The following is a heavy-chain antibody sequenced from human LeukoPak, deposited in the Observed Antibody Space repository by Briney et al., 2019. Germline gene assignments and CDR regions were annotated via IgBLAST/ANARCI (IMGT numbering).Heavy chain of an antibody. CDR3: ARDTVPGVTPQDQHAFDV. D-gene: IGHD2-2*01. V-gene: IGHV3-30-3*01. J-gene: IGHJ3*01. Sequence: GRSLRLSCAASGFTFSSYAMHWVRQAPGKGLEWVAVISYDGSNKYYADSVKGRFTISRDNSKNTLYLQMNSLRAEDTAVYYCARDTVPGVTPQDQHAFDVGGQGTMVTVSS. CDR1: GFTFSSYA. CDR2: ISYDGSNK.